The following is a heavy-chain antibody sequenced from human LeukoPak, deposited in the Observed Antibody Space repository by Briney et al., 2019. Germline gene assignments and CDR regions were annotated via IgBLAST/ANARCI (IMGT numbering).Heavy chain of an antibody. CDR2: INEHGNQK. V-gene: IGHV3-7*01. CDR3: ARDRDFARDY. D-gene: IGHD2-21*01. J-gene: IGHJ4*02. Sequence: GGSLRLSCAASGFTFSHFWMSWVCQAPGKGLEWVANINEHGNQKYYVDSLNGRFTIFRDNDKNSLFLQMDSLKDEDTAVYYCARDRDFARDYWGLGALVTVSS. CDR1: GFTFSHFW.